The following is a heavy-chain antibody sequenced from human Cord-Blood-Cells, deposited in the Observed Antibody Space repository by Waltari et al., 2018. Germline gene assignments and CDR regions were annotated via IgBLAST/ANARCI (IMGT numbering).Heavy chain of an antibody. V-gene: IGHV5-51*03. Sequence: EVQLVQSGAEVKKPGESLKIPCKGSGYSFTSYWIGRVRQMPGKGLEWMGIIYPGDSDTRYSPSFQGQVTISADKSISTAYLQWSSLKASDTAMYYCARRGIAAAGTADWFEPWGQGTLVTVSS. D-gene: IGHD6-13*01. CDR1: GYSFTSYW. J-gene: IGHJ5*02. CDR3: ARRGIAAAGTADWFEP. CDR2: IYPGDSDT.